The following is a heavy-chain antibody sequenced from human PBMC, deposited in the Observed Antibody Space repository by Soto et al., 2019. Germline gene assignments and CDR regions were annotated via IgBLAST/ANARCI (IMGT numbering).Heavy chain of an antibody. CDR1: GGSITTGGYY. CDR3: ARTKCSGRSCYSWSLDY. D-gene: IGHD2-15*01. J-gene: IGHJ4*02. V-gene: IGHV4-31*03. CDR2: RYYSEST. Sequence: SETLSLTCTVSGGSITTGGYYWSWIRQLPGKGLEWIGHRYYSESTYYNPSLKSRVSISLDTSKNQFSLKLNFVTAAHTAMYYCARTKCSGRSCYSWSLDYWGQGTPVTVSS.